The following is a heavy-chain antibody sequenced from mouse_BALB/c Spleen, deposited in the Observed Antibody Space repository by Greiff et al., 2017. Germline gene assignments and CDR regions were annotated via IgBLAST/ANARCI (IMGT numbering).Heavy chain of an antibody. D-gene: IGHD2-12*01. CDR3: ASTTVVDGYSMDY. CDR2: INPGSGST. CDR1: GYNFTSYW. V-gene: IGHV1-55*01. J-gene: IGHJ4*01. Sequence: VQLQQPGAELVKPGTSVKLSCKASGYNFTSYWMNWVKLRPGQGLEWIGDINPGSGSTDYNEKFKSKATLTADKSSSTAYMQLSSLASEDSAVYYCASTTVVDGYSMDYWGQGTPVTVAA.